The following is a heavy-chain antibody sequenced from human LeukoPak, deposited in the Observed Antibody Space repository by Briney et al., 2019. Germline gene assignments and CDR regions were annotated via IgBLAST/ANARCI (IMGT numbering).Heavy chain of an antibody. J-gene: IGHJ5*02. CDR3: ARMQGNWFDP. CDR1: GYSFTSYW. Sequence: GESLKIPCKASGYSFTSYWIGWVRQMPGKGLEWIGIIYPGDSNTRYSPSFQGQVTISADKSISTAYLQWSSLKASDTAIYYCARMQGNWFDPWGQGTLVTVSS. V-gene: IGHV5-51*01. CDR2: IYPGDSNT.